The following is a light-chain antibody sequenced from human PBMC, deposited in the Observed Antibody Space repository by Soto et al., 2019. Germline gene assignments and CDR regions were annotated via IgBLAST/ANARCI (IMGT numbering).Light chain of an antibody. CDR1: SSNIGGNT. J-gene: IGLJ1*01. CDR2: TNN. CDR3: ASWDHSLNGLYV. Sequence: QSVLTQPPSVSGTPGQRVTISCSGSSSNIGGNTVNWYQQFPGTAPKLLIHTNNQRPSGVPVRFSGSKSGTSASLAISGLQSEDEADYYCASWDHSLNGLYVFGTGTKLTVL. V-gene: IGLV1-44*01.